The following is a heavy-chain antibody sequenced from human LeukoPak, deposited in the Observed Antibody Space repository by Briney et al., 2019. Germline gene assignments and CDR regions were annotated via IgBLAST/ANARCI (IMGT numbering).Heavy chain of an antibody. J-gene: IGHJ4*02. CDR2: IIPILGIA. CDR3: ARARGYSYGYDY. CDR1: GGTFSSYA. V-gene: IGHV1-69*04. Sequence: ASVKVSCKASGGTFSSYAISWVRQAPGQGLEWMGRIIPILGIANYAQKFQGRVTITADKSTSTAYMELSGLRSEDTAVYYCARARGYSYGYDYWGQGTLVTVSS. D-gene: IGHD5-18*01.